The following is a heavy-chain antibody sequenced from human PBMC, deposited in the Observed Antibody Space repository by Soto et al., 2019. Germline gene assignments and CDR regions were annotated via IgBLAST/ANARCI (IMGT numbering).Heavy chain of an antibody. CDR1: GGSISSGCYY. V-gene: IGHV4-31*03. D-gene: IGHD4-17*01. CDR3: ARVVTTGYYYYGMDV. CDR2: IYYSGST. Sequence: SETLSLTCTVSGGSISSGCYYWSWIRQHPGKGLEWIGYIYYSGSTYYNPSLKSRVTISVDTSKNQFSLKLSSVTAADTTVYYCARVVTTGYYYYGMDVWGQGTTVTVSS. J-gene: IGHJ6*02.